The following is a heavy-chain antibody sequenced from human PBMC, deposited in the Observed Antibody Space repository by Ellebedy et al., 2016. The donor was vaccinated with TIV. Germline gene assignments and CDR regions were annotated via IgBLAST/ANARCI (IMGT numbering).Heavy chain of an antibody. CDR1: GLTFSSFW. CDR3: AKDVILTVWFGLPNAFDV. CDR2: IKQDGSEK. V-gene: IGHV3-7*03. Sequence: GESLKISCAASGLTFSSFWMSWVRQAPGKGLEWVANIKQDGSEKYYVDSVKGRFTISRDNAKNSLYLQMNSLRAEETAVYYCAKDVILTVWFGLPNAFDVWGQGTMVTVSS. J-gene: IGHJ3*01. D-gene: IGHD3-10*01.